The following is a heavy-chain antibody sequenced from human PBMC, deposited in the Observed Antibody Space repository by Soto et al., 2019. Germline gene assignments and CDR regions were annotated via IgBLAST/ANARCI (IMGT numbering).Heavy chain of an antibody. V-gene: IGHV1-69*12. CDR2: IIPIFGTA. J-gene: IGHJ6*02. CDR3: ARDYEFWSGYGPNGMDV. CDR1: GGTFSSYA. Sequence: QVQLVQSGAEVKKPGSSVKVSCKASGGTFSSYAISWVRQAPGQGLEWMGGIIPIFGTANYAQKFQGRVTITADXAXSXXYMELSSLRSEDTAVYYCARDYEFWSGYGPNGMDVWGQGTTVTVSS. D-gene: IGHD3-3*01.